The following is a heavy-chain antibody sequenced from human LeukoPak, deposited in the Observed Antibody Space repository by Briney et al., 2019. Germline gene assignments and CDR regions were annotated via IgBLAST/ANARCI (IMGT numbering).Heavy chain of an antibody. J-gene: IGHJ4*02. CDR1: GDSISSYY. Sequence: KPSETLSLTCTVSGDSISSYYWSWIRQPAGKGLEWLGHIYTTGSTNYDPSLKSRVTMSVDTSKNQFSLKLSSVTAADTAVYYCAREPRLAGATAYYFDYWGQGTLVTVSS. D-gene: IGHD1-26*01. V-gene: IGHV4-4*07. CDR2: IYTTGST. CDR3: AREPRLAGATAYYFDY.